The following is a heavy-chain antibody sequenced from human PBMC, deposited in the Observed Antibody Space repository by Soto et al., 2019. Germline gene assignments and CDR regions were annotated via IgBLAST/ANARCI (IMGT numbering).Heavy chain of an antibody. CDR3: ARDQTIFGVVIIPFDP. J-gene: IGHJ5*02. D-gene: IGHD3-3*01. CDR2: INPSGGST. Sequence: ASVKVSCKASGYTFTSYYMHWVRQAPGQGLEWMGIINPSGGSTSYAQKFQGRVTMTRDTSTGTVYMELSSLRSEDTAVYYCARDQTIFGVVIIPFDPWGQGTLVTVSS. V-gene: IGHV1-46*01. CDR1: GYTFTSYY.